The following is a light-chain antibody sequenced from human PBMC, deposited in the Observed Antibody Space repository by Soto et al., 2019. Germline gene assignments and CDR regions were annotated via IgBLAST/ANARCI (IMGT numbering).Light chain of an antibody. CDR2: LGS. CDR3: MQALQPPLT. V-gene: IGKV2-28*01. CDR1: QSLLHSNGYNY. Sequence: DIVMTQSPLSLPVTPGESASISCRSSQSLLHSNGYNYLDWYLQKPGQSPQLLIYLGSNRASGVPDRFSGSGSGTDFTLKISRVAAEDVGVYYCMQALQPPLTFGQGTKVEIK. J-gene: IGKJ1*01.